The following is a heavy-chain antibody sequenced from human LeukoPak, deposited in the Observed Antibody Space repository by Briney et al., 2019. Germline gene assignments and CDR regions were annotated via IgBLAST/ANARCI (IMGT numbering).Heavy chain of an antibody. CDR1: GFTFSNYT. J-gene: IGHJ4*02. Sequence: PGGSLRLSCAASGFTFSNYTMHWVRQAPGKGLEWVSSISSSGSTIYYADSVKGRFTISRDNAKNSLYLHMNSLRAEDTALYYCAREPYYDSSGYSPDYWGQGTLVTVSS. D-gene: IGHD3-22*01. CDR3: AREPYYDSSGYSPDY. CDR2: ISSSGSTI. V-gene: IGHV3-48*04.